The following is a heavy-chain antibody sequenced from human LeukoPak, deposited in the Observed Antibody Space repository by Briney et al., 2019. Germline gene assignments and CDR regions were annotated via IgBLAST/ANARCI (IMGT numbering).Heavy chain of an antibody. CDR3: ARLNLAAAGNDY. CDR2: IYYSGST. D-gene: IGHD6-13*01. Sequence: KTSETLSLTCTVSGGSISSYYWSWIRQPPGKGLEWIGYIYYSGSTNYNPSLKSRVTISVDTSKNQFSLKLSSVTAADTAVYYCARLNLAAAGNDYWGQGTLVTVSS. V-gene: IGHV4-59*08. CDR1: GGSISSYY. J-gene: IGHJ4*02.